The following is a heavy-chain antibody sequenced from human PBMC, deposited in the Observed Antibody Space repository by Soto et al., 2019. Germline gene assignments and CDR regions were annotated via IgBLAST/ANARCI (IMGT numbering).Heavy chain of an antibody. D-gene: IGHD3-22*01. J-gene: IGHJ1*01. CDR3: AGDYDSSGLRSFQH. CDR2: IIPILGIA. Sequence: QVQLVQSGAEVKKPGSSVKVSCKASEGTSSGYTISWVRQAPGQGLEWMGRIIPILGIANYAQKFQGRVTITADKSTSTAYMELSSLRSEDTAVYYCAGDYDSSGLRSFQHWGQGTLVTVSS. V-gene: IGHV1-69*08. CDR1: EGTSSGYT.